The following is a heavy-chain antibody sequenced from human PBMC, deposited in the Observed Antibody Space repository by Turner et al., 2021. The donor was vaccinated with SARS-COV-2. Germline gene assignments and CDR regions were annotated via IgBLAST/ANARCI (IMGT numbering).Heavy chain of an antibody. Sequence: EAQLVESGGGLVKPGGSLSVSCAATGFTVRSYGMNWVRQAPGKGLEWVSSISSSSSYIYYADSLKGRFTISRNNAKNSVYLQMNSMRAEDTAVYYCAREKPGFDSSGYYPDAFDIWGQGTMVTVSS. CDR2: ISSSSSYI. V-gene: IGHV3-21*06. CDR3: AREKPGFDSSGYYPDAFDI. D-gene: IGHD3-22*01. CDR1: GFTVRSYG. J-gene: IGHJ3*02.